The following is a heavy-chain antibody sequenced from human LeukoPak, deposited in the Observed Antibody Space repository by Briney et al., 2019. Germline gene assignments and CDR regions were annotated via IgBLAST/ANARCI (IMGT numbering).Heavy chain of an antibody. CDR1: GFIFSDYW. CDR3: ASRESSMTRSH. Sequence: PGGSPRLSCVASGFIFSDYWMNWVRQVPGKGLEWVANINEDGSEQDYVDSVRGRFTISRDNAKNSLYLQMNSLRAEDTAVYYCASRESSMTRSHWGQGTLVTVSS. J-gene: IGHJ4*02. D-gene: IGHD2/OR15-2a*01. V-gene: IGHV3-7*01. CDR2: INEDGSEQ.